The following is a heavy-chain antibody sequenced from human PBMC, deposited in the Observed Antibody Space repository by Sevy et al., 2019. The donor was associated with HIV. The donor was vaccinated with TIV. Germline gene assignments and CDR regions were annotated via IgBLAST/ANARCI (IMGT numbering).Heavy chain of an antibody. V-gene: IGHV1-69*13. Sequence: ASVKVSCKASGGTFRNCAFGWVRQAPGQGLEWMGGIIPIFGLVNYAQNFQGRVTITADESTSTTYMELSSLRSEDTALYYCASAILSVPGIALPFDSWGQGTLVTVSS. CDR3: ASAILSVPGIALPFDS. CDR1: GGTFRNCA. D-gene: IGHD6-13*01. CDR2: IIPIFGLV. J-gene: IGHJ4*02.